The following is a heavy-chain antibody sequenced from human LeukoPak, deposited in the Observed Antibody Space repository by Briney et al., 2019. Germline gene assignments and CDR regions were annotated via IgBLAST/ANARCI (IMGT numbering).Heavy chain of an antibody. CDR2: IIPIFGTA. D-gene: IGHD4-17*01. J-gene: IGHJ5*02. CDR1: GGTFSSYA. V-gene: IGHV1-69*06. Sequence: ASEKVSCKASGGTFSSYAISWVRQAPGQGLEWMGGIIPIFGTANYAQRFQGRVTITADKSTSTAYMELSSLRSEDTAVYYCASSHDYGDYVRWFDPWGQGTLVTVSS. CDR3: ASSHDYGDYVRWFDP.